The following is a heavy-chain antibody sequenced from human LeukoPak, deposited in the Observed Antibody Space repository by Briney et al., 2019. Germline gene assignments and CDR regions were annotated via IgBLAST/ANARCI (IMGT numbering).Heavy chain of an antibody. CDR1: GGSISSGGYY. CDR3: ARTPDILTGRIDY. CDR2: IYYSGST. D-gene: IGHD3-9*01. V-gene: IGHV4-61*08. J-gene: IGHJ4*02. Sequence: PSESLSLTCTVSGGSISSGGYYWSWIRQPPGKGLEWIGYIYYSGSTNYNPSLKSRVTISVDTSKNQFSLKLSSVTAADTAVYYCARTPDILTGRIDYWGQGTLVTVSS.